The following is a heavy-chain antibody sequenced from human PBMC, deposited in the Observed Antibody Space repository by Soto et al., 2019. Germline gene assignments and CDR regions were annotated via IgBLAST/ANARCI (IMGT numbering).Heavy chain of an antibody. D-gene: IGHD6-13*01. CDR2: TSYDGKNK. CDR3: ARERAIAATGIFYY. V-gene: IGHV3-30*04. J-gene: IGHJ4*02. CDR1: GFTFSNFV. Sequence: PGESLKISCAASGFTFSNFVMHWVRQAPGKGLEWVAATSYDGKNKDHADSVKGRFTISRDNSKNTLYLQMNSLRHEDTAVYFCARERAIAATGIFYYWGQGTLVTVSS.